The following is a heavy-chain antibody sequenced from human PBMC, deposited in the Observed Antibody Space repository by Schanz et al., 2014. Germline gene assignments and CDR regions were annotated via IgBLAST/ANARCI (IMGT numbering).Heavy chain of an antibody. D-gene: IGHD2-21*01. CDR2: ISFDGGKT. CDR3: ARDEGRDGYNLAFDV. CDR1: GFTFRSYG. V-gene: IGHV3-30*14. Sequence: QVVLMESGGGVVRPGRSVRLSCVASGFTFRSYGMHWVRQAPGKGLEWVAHISFDGGKTYYADSVKGRFTISRDSSKNTLFLQMNSLRAEDTAIYFCARDEGRDGYNLAFDVWGQGTLVTVSS. J-gene: IGHJ3*01.